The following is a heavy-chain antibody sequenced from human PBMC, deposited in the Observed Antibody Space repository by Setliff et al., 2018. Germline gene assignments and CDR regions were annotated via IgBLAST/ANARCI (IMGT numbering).Heavy chain of an antibody. CDR3: ARRGVGMGMDV. Sequence: LRLSCAASEFSLSDFHMHWVRQAPGKGLEWVGRVRRKTNSYATAYSASLKGRFTISRDDSKNTAYLQMNSLQSEDTAVYYCARRGVGMGMDVWGKGTTVTVSS. J-gene: IGHJ6*03. CDR2: VRRKTNSYAT. D-gene: IGHD2-2*01. V-gene: IGHV3-73*01. CDR1: EFSLSDFH.